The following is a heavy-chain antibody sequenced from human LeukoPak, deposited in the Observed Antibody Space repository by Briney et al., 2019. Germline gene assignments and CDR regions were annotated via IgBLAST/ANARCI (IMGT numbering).Heavy chain of an antibody. CDR2: ISGSGGST. V-gene: IGHV3-23*01. J-gene: IGHJ4*02. CDR3: AKDNHGWLGTIDY. D-gene: IGHD5-12*01. CDR1: GFTFSSYG. Sequence: GGSLRLSCAASGFTFSSYGMHWVRQAPGKGLEWVSAISGSGGSTYYADSVKGRFTISRDNSKNTLYLQMNSLRAEDTAVYYCAKDNHGWLGTIDYWGQGTLVTVSS.